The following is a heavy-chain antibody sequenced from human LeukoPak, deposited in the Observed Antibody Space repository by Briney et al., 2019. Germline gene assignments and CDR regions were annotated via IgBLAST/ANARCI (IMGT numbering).Heavy chain of an antibody. CDR1: GFTFSSYG. Sequence: GGPLRLSCAASGFTFSSYGMHWVRQAPGKGLEWVAVISYDGSNKYYADSVKGRFTISRDNSKNTLYLQMNSLRAEDTAVYYCAKEFTIFGGPGYFDSWGQGTLVTASS. CDR2: ISYDGSNK. CDR3: AKEFTIFGGPGYFDS. D-gene: IGHD3-3*01. V-gene: IGHV3-30*18. J-gene: IGHJ4*02.